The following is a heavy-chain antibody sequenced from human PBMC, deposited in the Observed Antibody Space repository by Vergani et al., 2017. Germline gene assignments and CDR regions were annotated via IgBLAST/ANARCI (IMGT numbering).Heavy chain of an antibody. D-gene: IGHD2-2*01. Sequence: QVQLQESGPGLVKPSQTLSLTCTVSGGSISSAGYFWSWIRQHPGKGLELIGYIYHSGSAYYNPSLESRVTMSVDTSKNQFSLNLNSVTASDTAVYYCARIPRGYCSSVICSPFDHWGQGSLVTVSS. CDR1: GGSISSAGYF. V-gene: IGHV4-31*03. J-gene: IGHJ4*02. CDR2: IYHSGSA. CDR3: ARIPRGYCSSVICSPFDH.